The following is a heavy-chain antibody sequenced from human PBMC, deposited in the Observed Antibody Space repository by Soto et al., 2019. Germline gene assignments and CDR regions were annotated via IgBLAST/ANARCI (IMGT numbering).Heavy chain of an antibody. CDR3: AREVWFSPYYFDY. V-gene: IGHV3-21*01. J-gene: IGHJ4*02. CDR2: ISSSSSYI. CDR1: GFTFSSYS. Sequence: EVQLVESGGGLVQPGGSLRLSCAASGFTFSSYSMNWVRQAPGKGLEWVSSISSSSSYIYYADSVKGRFTISRDNAKNSLYLQMNSLRAEDTAVYYCAREVWFSPYYFDYWGQGTLVTVSS. D-gene: IGHD3-10*01.